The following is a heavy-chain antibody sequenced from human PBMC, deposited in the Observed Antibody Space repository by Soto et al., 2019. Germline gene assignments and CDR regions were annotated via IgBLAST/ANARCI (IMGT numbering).Heavy chain of an antibody. CDR2: ISYDGSNK. Sequence: QVQLVESGGGVVQPGRSLRLSCAASGFTFSSYGMHWVLQAPGQGLEWVAVISYDGSNKYYADSVKGRFTISRDNSKNTLYLQMNSLRAEDTAVYYCAKEWVYDSSGWSFDYWGQGTLVTASS. D-gene: IGHD3-22*01. CDR3: AKEWVYDSSGWSFDY. V-gene: IGHV3-30*18. J-gene: IGHJ4*02. CDR1: GFTFSSYG.